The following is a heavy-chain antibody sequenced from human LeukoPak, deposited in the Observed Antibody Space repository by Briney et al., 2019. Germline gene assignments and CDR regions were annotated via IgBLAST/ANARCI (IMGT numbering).Heavy chain of an antibody. Sequence: SETLSLTCTVSGGSISSGDYHWSWIRQPPGKGLEWIGYIYYSGRTYYNPSLKSRVTISVDTSKNQFSLKLSSVTAADTAVYYCARDHYYDSSGSFDYWGQGTLVTVSS. CDR2: IYYSGRT. D-gene: IGHD3-22*01. J-gene: IGHJ4*02. V-gene: IGHV4-30-4*01. CDR1: GGSISSGDYH. CDR3: ARDHYYDSSGSFDY.